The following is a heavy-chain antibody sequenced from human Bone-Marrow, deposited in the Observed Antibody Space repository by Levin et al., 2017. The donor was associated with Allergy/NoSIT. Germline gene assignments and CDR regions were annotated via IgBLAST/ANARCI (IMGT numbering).Heavy chain of an antibody. CDR3: ARIPDGTVSSTNWYFDY. V-gene: IGHV2-70*11. D-gene: IGHD2-2*01. CDR1: GFSLSTSGTC. CDR2: IDWDDDK. Sequence: SGPTLVKPTQTLTLTCTFSGFSLSTSGTCVSWIRQPPGKALEWLARIDWDDDKYYNTSLKTRLTISKDTSKNQVVLTMTNMDPVDTATYYCARIPDGTVSSTNWYFDYWGQGTLVTVSS. J-gene: IGHJ4*02.